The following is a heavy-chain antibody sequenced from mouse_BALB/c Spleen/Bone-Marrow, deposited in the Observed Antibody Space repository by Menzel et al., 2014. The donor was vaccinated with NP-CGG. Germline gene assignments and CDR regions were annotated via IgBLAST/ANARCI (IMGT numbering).Heavy chain of an antibody. V-gene: IGHV1S81*02. D-gene: IGHD5-1*01. Sequence: VQLQQSGAELVEPGASVKLSCKASGCTFTSYYMYWVKQRPGQGLEWIGEINPSNGGTNFNEKFKSRATLTVDKSSSTAYTQLSSLTSEDSAVYYCTRLPHWGQGTSVTVSS. J-gene: IGHJ4*01. CDR1: GCTFTSYY. CDR3: TRLPH. CDR2: INPSNGGT.